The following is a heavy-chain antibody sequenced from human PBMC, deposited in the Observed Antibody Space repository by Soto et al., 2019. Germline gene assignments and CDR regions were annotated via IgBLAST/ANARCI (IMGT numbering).Heavy chain of an antibody. CDR1: GFSFSNNG. Sequence: QVQLVESGGGVVQPGRSLRLSCSASGFSFSNNGMHWVRQAPGKGLERVAVIWYDGSKKHYGDSVRGRFTISRDDSKNTVYLQMDSLRVEDTAVYFCARDAGKGVAPDYWGQGTLVTVSS. CDR3: ARDAGKGVAPDY. J-gene: IGHJ4*02. V-gene: IGHV3-33*01. D-gene: IGHD6-19*01. CDR2: IWYDGSKK.